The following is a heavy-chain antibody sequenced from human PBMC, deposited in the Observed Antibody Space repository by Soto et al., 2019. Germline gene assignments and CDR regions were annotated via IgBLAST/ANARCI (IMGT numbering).Heavy chain of an antibody. CDR1: GFTFSAYA. V-gene: IGHV3-23*01. Sequence: EVQLLESGGGLVQPGGSLRLSCAASGFTFSAYAMGWVRQAPGKGLEWVSTIHGGGGATHYADSVKGRFTISRDDSKQTLYPQMNSPRAEDTAVYYCAKFEGHPLEYWYLDFWGRGTLVTVSS. D-gene: IGHD1-1*01. J-gene: IGHJ2*01. CDR2: IHGGGGAT. CDR3: AKFEGHPLEYWYLDF.